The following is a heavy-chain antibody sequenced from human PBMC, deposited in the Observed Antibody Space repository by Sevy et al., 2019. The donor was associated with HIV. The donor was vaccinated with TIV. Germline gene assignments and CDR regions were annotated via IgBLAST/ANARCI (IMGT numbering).Heavy chain of an antibody. J-gene: IGHJ6*02. CDR3: AKDTVPVGYRLDYQYTYYYGMDV. V-gene: IGHV3-9*01. Sequence: GGSLRLSCVASGSGFRFDDYAVNWVRQAPGKGLEWVAGISWNGFSTGYGDSVKGRATISRDNAKNSVYLQMNNLRDEDTALYYCAKDTVPVGYRLDYQYTYYYGMDVWGQGTTVTVSS. D-gene: IGHD5-18*01. CDR1: GSGFRFDDYA. CDR2: ISWNGFST.